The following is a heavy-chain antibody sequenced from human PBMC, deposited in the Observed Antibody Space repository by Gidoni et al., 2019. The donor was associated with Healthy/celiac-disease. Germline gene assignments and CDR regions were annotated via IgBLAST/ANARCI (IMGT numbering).Heavy chain of an antibody. CDR1: GGSISSSTC. V-gene: IGHV4-4*02. CDR3: ARGEYSSSSSPEGIYYYYYMDV. CDR2: IYHSGST. Sequence: QVQLQESGPGLVTPSGTLSLTCAVSGGSISSSTCWSWGRQPPGKGLAWIGEIYHSGSTNYNPSLKSRVTISVDKSKNQFALKLSSVTAADTAVYYCARGEYSSSSSPEGIYYYYYMDVWGKGTTVTVSS. J-gene: IGHJ6*03. D-gene: IGHD6-6*01.